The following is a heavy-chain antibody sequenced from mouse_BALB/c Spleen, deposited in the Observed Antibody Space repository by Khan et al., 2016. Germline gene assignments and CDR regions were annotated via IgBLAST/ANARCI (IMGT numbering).Heavy chain of an antibody. Sequence: QVQLQQPGAELVKPGASVKLSCKASGYTFTSYWIHWVKQRPGQCLEWIGELDPSDSYTNYNHKFKGKATLTVDKSSSTAYMQLSSLTSKDSAFYYCVSIYVGYACFVYWGQGTLVTVSA. D-gene: IGHD2-3*01. CDR3: VSIYVGYACFVY. V-gene: IGHV1-69*02. J-gene: IGHJ3*01. CDR1: GYTFTSYW. CDR2: LDPSDSYT.